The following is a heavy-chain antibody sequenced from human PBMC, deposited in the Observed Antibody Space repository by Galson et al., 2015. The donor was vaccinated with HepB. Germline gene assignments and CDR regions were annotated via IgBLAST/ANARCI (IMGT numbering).Heavy chain of an antibody. CDR3: ARDGEQWLAGGGYYYYGMDV. V-gene: IGHV1-18*04. Sequence: FVKVSCKASGYTFTSCGISWVRQAPGQGLEWMGWISAYNGNTNYAQKLQGRVTMTTDTSTSTAYMELRSLRSDDTAVYYCARDGEQWLAGGGYYYYGMDVWGQGTTVTVSS. J-gene: IGHJ6*02. CDR2: ISAYNGNT. CDR1: GYTFTSCG. D-gene: IGHD6-19*01.